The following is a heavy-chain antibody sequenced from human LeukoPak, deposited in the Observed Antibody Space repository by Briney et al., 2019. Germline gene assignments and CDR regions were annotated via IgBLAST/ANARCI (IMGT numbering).Heavy chain of an antibody. J-gene: IGHJ4*02. V-gene: IGHV1-24*01. Sequence: ASVKVSCKVSGSTFAELSMHWVRQAPGKGLEWMGGFDPEDGQATYAQKFRGRVTVTEDTSTDTAYMDLSSLRSEDTAVYYCATVSSYTYDDGGFYFDFWGQGTLVTVSS. D-gene: IGHD3-22*01. CDR3: ATVSSYTYDDGGFYFDF. CDR2: FDPEDGQA. CDR1: GSTFAELS.